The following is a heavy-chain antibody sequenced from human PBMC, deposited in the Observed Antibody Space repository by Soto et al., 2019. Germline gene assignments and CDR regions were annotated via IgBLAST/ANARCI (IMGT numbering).Heavy chain of an antibody. Sequence: QVQLVESGGGVVQPGRSLRLSCAASGFTFSTYGMHWVRQAPGKGLEWVAVIWYDGSNKYYADSVKGRFTISRDNSKNTLYLQMTSLRDEDTAVYYCAREDTLVVPAAMESGFYYGMDVWGQGTTVTVSS. CDR2: IWYDGSNK. J-gene: IGHJ6*02. V-gene: IGHV3-33*01. CDR1: GFTFSTYG. D-gene: IGHD2-2*01. CDR3: AREDTLVVPAAMESGFYYGMDV.